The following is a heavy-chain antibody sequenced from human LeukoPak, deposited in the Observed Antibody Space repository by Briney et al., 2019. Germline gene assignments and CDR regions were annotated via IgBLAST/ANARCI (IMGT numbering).Heavy chain of an antibody. CDR2: INHSGST. Sequence: SETLSLTCAVYGGSFSGYYWSWIRQPPGKVLEWIGEINHSGSTNYNPSLKSRVTISVDTSKNQFSLKLSSVTAADTAVYYCARGSSSWYSPYYYYYYMDVWGKGTTVTVSS. D-gene: IGHD6-13*01. CDR3: ARGSSSWYSPYYYYYYMDV. CDR1: GGSFSGYY. V-gene: IGHV4-34*01. J-gene: IGHJ6*03.